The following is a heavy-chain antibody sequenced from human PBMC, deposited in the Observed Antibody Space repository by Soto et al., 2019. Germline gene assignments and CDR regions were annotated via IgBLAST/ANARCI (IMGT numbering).Heavy chain of an antibody. J-gene: IGHJ3*02. V-gene: IGHV4-34*01. CDR2: INHSGST. D-gene: IGHD3-9*01. CDR3: ARINYDILTGPDAFDI. Sequence: TLSLTCAVYGGSFSGYYWSWIRQPPGKGLEWIGEINHSGSTNYNPSLKSRVTISVDTSKNQFSLKLSSVTAADTAVYYCARINYDILTGPDAFDIWGQGTMVTVSS. CDR1: GGSFSGYY.